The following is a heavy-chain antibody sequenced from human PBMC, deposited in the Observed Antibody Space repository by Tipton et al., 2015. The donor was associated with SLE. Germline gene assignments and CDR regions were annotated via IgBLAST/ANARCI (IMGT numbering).Heavy chain of an antibody. V-gene: IGHV4-38-2*02. CDR1: RYSISSGYY. Sequence: TLSLTCIVSRYSISSGYYWGWMRQAPGKELEWIGSFYHSGNTYYNPSLTSRVTISADTSKNQFSLKLSSVTAADTAVYYCAREPRPRGALKGAFDIWGQGTMVTVSS. CDR2: FYHSGNT. CDR3: AREPRPRGALKGAFDI. J-gene: IGHJ3*02.